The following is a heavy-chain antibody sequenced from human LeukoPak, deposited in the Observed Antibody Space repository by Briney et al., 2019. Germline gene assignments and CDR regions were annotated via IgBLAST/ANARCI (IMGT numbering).Heavy chain of an antibody. V-gene: IGHV3-23*01. J-gene: IGHJ4*02. CDR1: GFTFRWYV. CDR3: ARVTAVAGTSVGVDA. CDR2: ISGSGSGT. D-gene: IGHD6-19*01. Sequence: GGSLRLSCAASGFTFRWYVMSWVRQAPGKGLEWVSAISGSGSGTYSADSVKGRFTISRDNSKNTLYLQMNSLRAEDTAVYYCARVTAVAGTSVGVDAWGQGILVTVS.